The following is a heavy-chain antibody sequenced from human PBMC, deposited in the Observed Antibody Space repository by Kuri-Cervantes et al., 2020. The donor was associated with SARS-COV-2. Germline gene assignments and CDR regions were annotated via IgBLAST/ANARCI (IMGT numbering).Heavy chain of an antibody. Sequence: GGFLRLSCAASGFTFSSYAMSWVRQAPGKGLEWVSAISGSGGSTYYADSVKGRFTISRDNSKNTLYLQMNSLRAEDTAVYYCAREVTIFGAVSRGFDPWGQGTLVTVSS. V-gene: IGHV3-23*01. CDR2: ISGSGGST. CDR3: AREVTIFGAVSRGFDP. CDR1: GFTFSSYA. D-gene: IGHD3-3*01. J-gene: IGHJ5*02.